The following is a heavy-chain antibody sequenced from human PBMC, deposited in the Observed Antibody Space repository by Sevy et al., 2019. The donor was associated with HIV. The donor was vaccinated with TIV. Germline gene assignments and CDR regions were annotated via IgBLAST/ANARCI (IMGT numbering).Heavy chain of an antibody. CDR1: GFTFSSYA. D-gene: IGHD2-15*01. CDR3: ARDRVPNCSGGSCYSRRAYYYYYGMDV. CDR2: ISYDGSNK. Sequence: GGYLRLSCAASGFTFSSYAMHWVRQAPGKGLEWVAVISYDGSNKYYADSVKGRFTISRDNSKNTLYLQMNSLRAEDTAVYYCARDRVPNCSGGSCYSRRAYYYYYGMDVWGQGTTVTVSS. J-gene: IGHJ6*02. V-gene: IGHV3-30*04.